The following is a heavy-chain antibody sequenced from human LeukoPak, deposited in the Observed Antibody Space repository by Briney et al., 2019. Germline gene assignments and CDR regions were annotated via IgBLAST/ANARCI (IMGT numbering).Heavy chain of an antibody. CDR3: ASQDIAAAGTGAFDI. CDR1: GGSISSSSYY. Sequence: PSETLSLTCTVSGGSISSSSYYWGWIRQPPGKGLEWIGSIYYSGSTYYNPSLKSRVTISVDTSKSQFSLKLSSVTVADTAVYYCASQDIAAAGTGAFDIWGQGTMVTVSS. V-gene: IGHV4-39*01. J-gene: IGHJ3*02. CDR2: IYYSGST. D-gene: IGHD6-13*01.